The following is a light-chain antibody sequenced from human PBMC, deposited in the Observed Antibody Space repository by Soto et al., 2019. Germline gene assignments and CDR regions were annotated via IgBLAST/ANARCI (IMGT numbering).Light chain of an antibody. CDR2: SAS. V-gene: IGKV1-9*01. J-gene: IGKJ3*01. Sequence: DIQLTQSPSILSASVGDRVTITCRASPGISSFLAWYRQKPGKAPELLLFSASTLVTEVPPRFSGSGSETDFTLTNNSMQPEDSATYYCQQINSYPYTFGPGTKV. CDR1: PGISSF. CDR3: QQINSYPYT.